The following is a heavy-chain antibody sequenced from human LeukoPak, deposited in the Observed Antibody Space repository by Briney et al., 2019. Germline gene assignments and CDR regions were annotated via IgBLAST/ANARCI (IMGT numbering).Heavy chain of an antibody. CDR3: ARYMSSSKTFDY. CDR2: TYYRSNWYN. J-gene: IGHJ4*02. Sequence: SQTLSLTYAIFEDSVTSNSVALNWIRQSPSRGLEWLGRTYYRSNWYNDYAVSVKSRITINPDTSKNQFSLQLNSVTPEDTAVYKCARYMSSSKTFDYWGQGTLVTVSS. D-gene: IGHD6-6*01. CDR1: EDSVTSNSVA. V-gene: IGHV6-1*01.